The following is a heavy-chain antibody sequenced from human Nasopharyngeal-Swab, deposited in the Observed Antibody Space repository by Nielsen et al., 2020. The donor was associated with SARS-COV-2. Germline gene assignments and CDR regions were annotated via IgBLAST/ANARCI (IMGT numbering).Heavy chain of an antibody. CDR1: GGTFISYA. V-gene: IGHV1-69*13. CDR3: ARSPSDYYYDSSGYYEYRGMDV. D-gene: IGHD3-22*01. Sequence: SVKVSCKASGGTFISYAISWVRQAPGQGLEWMGGIIPIFGTANYAQKFQGRVTITADESTSTAYMELSSLRSEDTAVYYCARSPSDYYYDSSGYYEYRGMDVWGQGTTVTVSS. J-gene: IGHJ6*02. CDR2: IIPIFGTA.